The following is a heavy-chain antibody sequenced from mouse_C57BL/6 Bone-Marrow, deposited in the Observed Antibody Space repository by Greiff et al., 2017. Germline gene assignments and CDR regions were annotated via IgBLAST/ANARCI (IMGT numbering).Heavy chain of an antibody. J-gene: IGHJ3*01. Sequence: QVQLQQSGAELARPGASVKLSCKASGYTFTSYGISWVKQRPGQGLEWIGEINPSSGNTYYNEKFKGKATLTADKSSSTAYMELRSLTSEDSAVYFCAGVYYDSRGAWFADWGKGTLVTVSA. CDR2: INPSSGNT. CDR3: AGVYYDSRGAWFAD. V-gene: IGHV1-81*01. D-gene: IGHD1-1*01. CDR1: GYTFTSYG.